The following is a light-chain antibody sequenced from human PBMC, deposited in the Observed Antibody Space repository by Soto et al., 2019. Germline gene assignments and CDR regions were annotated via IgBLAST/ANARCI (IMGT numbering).Light chain of an antibody. Sequence: DIVLPQSPGTLSLSPGERATLSCRASQSVAANYLAWYQQKPGLAPRLLIYDASSRATGIPDRFSGSGSGTDFTLTISRLEPEDFAVYYCQQYGSSVTVGQGTRLEIK. CDR2: DAS. J-gene: IGKJ5*01. CDR1: QSVAANY. CDR3: QQYGSSVT. V-gene: IGKV3D-20*01.